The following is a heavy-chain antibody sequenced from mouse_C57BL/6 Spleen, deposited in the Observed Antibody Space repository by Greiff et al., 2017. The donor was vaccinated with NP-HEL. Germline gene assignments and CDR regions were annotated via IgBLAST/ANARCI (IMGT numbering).Heavy chain of an antibody. J-gene: IGHJ4*01. CDR1: GYTFTDYE. Sequence: VQLQESGAELVRPGASVTLSCKASGYTFTDYEMHWVKQTPVHGLEWIGAIDPETGGTAYNQKFKGKAILTADKSSSTAYMELRSLTSEDSAVYYCTRTRLLRLYYYAMDYWGQGTSVTVSS. CDR2: IDPETGGT. D-gene: IGHD1-1*01. CDR3: TRTRLLRLYYYAMDY. V-gene: IGHV1-15*01.